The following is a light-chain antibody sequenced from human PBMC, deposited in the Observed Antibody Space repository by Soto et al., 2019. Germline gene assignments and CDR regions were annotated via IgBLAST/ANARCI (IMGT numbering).Light chain of an antibody. J-gene: IGLJ1*01. V-gene: IGLV2-14*01. CDR2: EVS. Sequence: ALTQPASVSGSPGQSITISRTGTSSDVGGYNYVSWYQQHPGKAPKLMIYEVSNRPSGVSNRFSGSKSGNTASLTISGLQAEDEADYYCSSYTSSSTLYVFGTGTKLTVL. CDR1: SSDVGGYNY. CDR3: SSYTSSSTLYV.